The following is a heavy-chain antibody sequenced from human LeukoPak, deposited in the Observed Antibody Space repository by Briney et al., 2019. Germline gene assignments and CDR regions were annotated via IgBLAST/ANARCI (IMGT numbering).Heavy chain of an antibody. CDR1: GFALRSYS. J-gene: IGHJ3*01. CDR2: ISSGSDTI. CDR3: ARGSSEVLLWFGESPN. Sequence: GGSLRLSCAASGFALRSYSMSWVRQAPGKGLEWLSHISSGSDTIYYADSVKGRFTISRDNAKNSLYLQMNRLRVDDTAVYYCARGSSEVLLWFGESPNWGQGTMVTASS. V-gene: IGHV3-48*01. D-gene: IGHD3-10*01.